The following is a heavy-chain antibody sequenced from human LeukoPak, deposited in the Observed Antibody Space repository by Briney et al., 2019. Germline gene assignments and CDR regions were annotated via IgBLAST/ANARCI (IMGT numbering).Heavy chain of an antibody. V-gene: IGHV4-39*01. CDR2: INYSGST. Sequence: SETLSLTCTVSGGSISSSSYYRGWIRQPPGKGLEWIGSINYSGSTYYNPSLKSRVTISVDTSKNQFSLKLSSVTAADTAVYYCVRHGRYSYGPTYYYMDVWGKGTTVTVSS. J-gene: IGHJ6*03. D-gene: IGHD5-18*01. CDR3: VRHGRYSYGPTYYYMDV. CDR1: GGSISSSSYY.